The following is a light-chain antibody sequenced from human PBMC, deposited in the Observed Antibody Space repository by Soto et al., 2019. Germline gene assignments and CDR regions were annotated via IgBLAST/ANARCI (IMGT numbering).Light chain of an antibody. J-gene: IGLJ2*01. CDR3: SSYAGSNNLL. Sequence: QSVLTQPPSASGSPGHSVTISCTGTSSDVGGYNYVSWYQQHPGKAPQLMIYEVSRRPSGVPDRFSGSKSGNTASLTVSGLQAEDEADYSCSSYAGSNNLLFGGGTQLTVL. V-gene: IGLV2-8*01. CDR2: EVS. CDR1: SSDVGGYNY.